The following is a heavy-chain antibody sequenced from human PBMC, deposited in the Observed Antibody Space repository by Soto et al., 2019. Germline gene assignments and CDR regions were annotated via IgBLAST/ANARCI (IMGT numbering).Heavy chain of an antibody. CDR1: GGTFSSYA. V-gene: IGHV1-69*13. CDR2: IIPIFGTA. J-gene: IGHJ5*02. CDR3: ASQNYVLRYFDWLTWFDP. D-gene: IGHD3-9*01. Sequence: SVKVSCKASGGTFSSYAISWVRQAPGQGLEWMGGIIPIFGTANYAQKFQGRVTITADESTSTAYMELSSLRSEDTAVYYCASQNYVLRYFDWLTWFDPWGQGTRVTVAS.